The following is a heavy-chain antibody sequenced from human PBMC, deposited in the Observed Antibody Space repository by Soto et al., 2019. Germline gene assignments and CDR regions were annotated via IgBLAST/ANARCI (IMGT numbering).Heavy chain of an antibody. J-gene: IGHJ3*02. D-gene: IGHD3-3*02. CDR1: GFTFSSYA. Sequence: GGSLRLSCAASGFTFSSYAMTWVRQAPGRGLEWVSAISGSGSLTYYADSVKGRFTISRDNSKNTLYLQMNSLRAEDTAVYYCARAEAISHFGAFDIWGQGTMVTVSS. V-gene: IGHV3-23*01. CDR2: ISGSGSLT. CDR3: ARAEAISHFGAFDI.